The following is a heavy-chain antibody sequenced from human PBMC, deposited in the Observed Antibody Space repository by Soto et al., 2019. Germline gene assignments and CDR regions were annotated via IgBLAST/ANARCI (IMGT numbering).Heavy chain of an antibody. CDR3: AREGAAPYYYYGMDV. V-gene: IGHV1-18*01. CDR2: ISTYNGDT. Sequence: ASVKVCKASGYTFTRSGISWVRQAPGQGLEWMGWISTYNGDTNYAQTFQGRVTMTTDTSTSTVHMEVRSLRSDDTAVYYCAREGAAPYYYYGMDVWGQGTPVTVSS. CDR1: GYTFTRSG. D-gene: IGHD6-25*01. J-gene: IGHJ6*02.